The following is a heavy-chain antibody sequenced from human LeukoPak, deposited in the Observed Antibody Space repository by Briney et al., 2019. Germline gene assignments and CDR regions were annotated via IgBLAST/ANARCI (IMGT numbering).Heavy chain of an antibody. CDR1: GFTFSNAW. D-gene: IGHD6-6*01. J-gene: IGHJ4*02. Sequence: TGGSLRLSCAASGFTFSNAWMSWVRQAPGKGLEWIGYIYYSGSTNYNPSLKSRVTISVDTSKNQFSLKLSSVTAADTAVYYCAREGSSSAPFDYWGQGTLVTVSS. CDR3: AREGSSSAPFDY. CDR2: IYYSGST. V-gene: IGHV4-59*01.